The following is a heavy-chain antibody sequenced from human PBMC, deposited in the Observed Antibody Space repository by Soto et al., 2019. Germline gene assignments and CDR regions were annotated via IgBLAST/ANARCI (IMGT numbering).Heavy chain of an antibody. CDR1: GFTFSSYA. Sequence: GGSLRLSCAASGFTFSSYAMHWVRQAPGKGLEWVAVISYDGSNKYYADSVKGRFTISRDNSKNTLYLQMNSLRAEDTAVYYCAREGNTAMVTVVFARGYYGMDVWGQGTTVTVSS. J-gene: IGHJ6*02. V-gene: IGHV3-30-3*01. D-gene: IGHD5-18*01. CDR3: AREGNTAMVTVVFARGYYGMDV. CDR2: ISYDGSNK.